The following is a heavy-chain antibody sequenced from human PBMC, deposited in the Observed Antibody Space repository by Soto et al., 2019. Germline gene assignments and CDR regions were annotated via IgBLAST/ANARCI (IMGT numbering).Heavy chain of an antibody. CDR1: GCTFSSYG. D-gene: IGHD6-19*01. CDR2: ISYDGSNK. Sequence: GGSLRLSCAASGCTFSSYGMHWVRQAPGKGLEWVAVISYDGSNKYYADSVKGRFTISRDNSKNTLYLQMNSLRAEDTAVYYCAKEFPPSNRVSGWYRGLYYYGMDVWGQGTTVTVSS. V-gene: IGHV3-30*18. CDR3: AKEFPPSNRVSGWYRGLYYYGMDV. J-gene: IGHJ6*02.